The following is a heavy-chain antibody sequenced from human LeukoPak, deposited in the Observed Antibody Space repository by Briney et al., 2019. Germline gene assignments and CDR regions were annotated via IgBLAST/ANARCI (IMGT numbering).Heavy chain of an antibody. CDR3: AKETVVVVAATPDAFDI. J-gene: IGHJ3*02. CDR2: ISGSGGSR. Sequence: PGGSLRLSCAASGFTFSSYAMSWVRQAPGKGLEWVSGISGSGGSRHYADSVKDRFTISRNNSKNTLYLQMNSLRAEHTAVYYCAKETVVVVAATPDAFDIWGQGTMVTVSS. D-gene: IGHD2-15*01. CDR1: GFTFSSYA. V-gene: IGHV3-23*01.